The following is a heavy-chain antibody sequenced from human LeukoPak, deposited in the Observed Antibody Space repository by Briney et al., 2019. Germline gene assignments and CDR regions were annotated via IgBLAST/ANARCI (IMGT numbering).Heavy chain of an antibody. Sequence: PGGSLRLSCAASGFTFSDYYMSWIRQAPGKGLEWDSYISSSGSTIYYADSVKGRFTISRDNAKNSLYLQMNSLRAEDTAVYYCASSGYDFWSGPSYNWFDPWGQGTLVTVSS. CDR2: ISSSGSTI. CDR3: ASSGYDFWSGPSYNWFDP. J-gene: IGHJ5*02. V-gene: IGHV3-11*04. CDR1: GFTFSDYY. D-gene: IGHD3-3*01.